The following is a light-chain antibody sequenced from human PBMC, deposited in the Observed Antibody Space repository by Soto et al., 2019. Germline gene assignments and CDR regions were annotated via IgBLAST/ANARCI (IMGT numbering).Light chain of an antibody. CDR2: DVS. V-gene: IGLV2-11*01. Sequence: QSVLTQPRSASGSPVQSVTVSCTGTSSDVGGYNYVSWYQQHPGKAPKLMIYDVSKRPSGVPDRFSGSKSGNTAFLTISGLQAEDEADYYCCSYAGSYTYVFGTGTKVTVL. J-gene: IGLJ1*01. CDR3: CSYAGSYTYV. CDR1: SSDVGGYNY.